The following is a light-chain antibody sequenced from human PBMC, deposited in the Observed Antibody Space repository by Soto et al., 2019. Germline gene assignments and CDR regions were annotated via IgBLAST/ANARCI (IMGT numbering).Light chain of an antibody. Sequence: QPVLTQSPSASASLGASVKLTCTLSSGHSSYAIAWHRQQPEKGPRYLMKLNSDGSHSKGDGIPDRFSGSSSGAERYLTISSFQSEDEADYYCQTWGTGIVVFGGGTKLTVL. CDR1: SGHSSYA. CDR2: LNSDGSH. CDR3: QTWGTGIVV. J-gene: IGLJ2*01. V-gene: IGLV4-69*01.